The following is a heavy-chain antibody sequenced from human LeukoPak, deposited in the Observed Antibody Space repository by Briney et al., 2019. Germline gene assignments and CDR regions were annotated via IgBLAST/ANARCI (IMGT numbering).Heavy chain of an antibody. CDR2: IYGSGST. J-gene: IGHJ4*02. V-gene: IGHV4-59*08. D-gene: IGHD6-19*01. Sequence: SGTLSLTCTVSGDSLSSHYWSWIRQPPGKGLGWIGYIYGSGSTHYDPSLRSRVTISEDTSKNQFSLKLTSVTAADTAVYYCARNVGWYSHDSWGQGTLVTVSS. CDR1: GDSLSSHY. CDR3: ARNVGWYSHDS.